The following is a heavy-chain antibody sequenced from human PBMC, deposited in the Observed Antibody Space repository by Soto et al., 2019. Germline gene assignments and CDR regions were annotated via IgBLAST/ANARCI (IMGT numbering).Heavy chain of an antibody. CDR2: ISSSSSTI. J-gene: IGHJ5*02. Sequence: EVQLVESGGGLVQPGGSLRLSCAASGFTFSSYSMNWVRQAPGKGLEWLSYISSSSSTIYYADSVKGRFTISRDNAKNSLYPQLNTLRAQDTPVHSCETEGSSCYSLTCLDLWGQGTRVTVSS. D-gene: IGHD2-21*01. CDR1: GFTFSSYS. V-gene: IGHV3-48*01. CDR3: ETEGSSCYSLTCLDL.